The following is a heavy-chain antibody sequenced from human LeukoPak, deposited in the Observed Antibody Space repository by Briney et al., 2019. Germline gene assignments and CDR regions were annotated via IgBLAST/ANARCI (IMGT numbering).Heavy chain of an antibody. CDR1: GDSFTTYW. CDR3: ARSSVEIAAQIDY. Sequence: GVSLKISCKGSGDSFTTYWIAWVRQMPGKGLEWMGIIYPGDSDTRYSPSFQGQVTISADKSISTAYLQWSSLKASDTAMYYCARSSVEIAAQIDYWGQGTLVTVSS. CDR2: IYPGDSDT. J-gene: IGHJ4*02. V-gene: IGHV5-51*01. D-gene: IGHD2-15*01.